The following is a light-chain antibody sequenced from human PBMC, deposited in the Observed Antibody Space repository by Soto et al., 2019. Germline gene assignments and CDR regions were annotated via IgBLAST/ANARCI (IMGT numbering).Light chain of an antibody. Sequence: ETVLTQSPATLSLSPGERATLSCRASQSVSSSYLAWYQQKPGQAPRLLIYGASSRATGIPDRFSGSGSGTDFTLTISRLEPEDFAVYYCQQYGSSPTWTFGQGTKVDIK. CDR1: QSVSSSY. CDR3: QQYGSSPTWT. J-gene: IGKJ1*01. CDR2: GAS. V-gene: IGKV3-20*01.